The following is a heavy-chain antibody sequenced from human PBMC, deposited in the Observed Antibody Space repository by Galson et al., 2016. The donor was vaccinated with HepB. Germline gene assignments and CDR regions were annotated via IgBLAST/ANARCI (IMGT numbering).Heavy chain of an antibody. Sequence: SLRLSCAASGFTFSDHAMSWVRQAPGKGLEWVGFISSSAYGGTTEFAASVKDRFTISRDDSKSIAYLQMNSLKIEDTAVYYCTDGGGIAAASRGLNHWGQRTLVTAAS. V-gene: IGHV3-49*04. CDR1: GFTFSDHA. J-gene: IGHJ5*02. CDR2: ISSSAYGGTT. CDR3: TDGGGIAAASRGLNH. D-gene: IGHD6-13*01.